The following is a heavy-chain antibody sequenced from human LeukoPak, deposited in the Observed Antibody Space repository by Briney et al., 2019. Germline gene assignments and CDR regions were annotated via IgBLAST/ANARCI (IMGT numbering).Heavy chain of an antibody. V-gene: IGHV1-18*01. Sequence: PGASVKVSCKASGYTFTSYGISWVRQAPGQGLEWMGWISAYNGNTNYAQKLQGRVTMTTDTSTSTAYMELRSLRSDDTAVYYCARDSWSRGYYYDSSGYYFGYWGQGTLVTVSS. CDR2: ISAYNGNT. D-gene: IGHD3-22*01. CDR3: ARDSWSRGYYYDSSGYYFGY. J-gene: IGHJ4*02. CDR1: GYTFTSYG.